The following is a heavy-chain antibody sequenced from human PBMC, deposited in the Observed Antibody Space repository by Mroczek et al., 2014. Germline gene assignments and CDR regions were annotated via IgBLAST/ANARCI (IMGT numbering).Heavy chain of an antibody. CDR3: ARDGFYGSGPPVSAGYYGMDV. Sequence: QVQLQESGPGLVKPSQTLSLTCTVSGGSISSGSYYWSWIRQPAGKGLEWIGRIYTSGSTNYNPSLKSRVTISVDTSKNQFSLKLSSVTAADTAVYYCARDGFYGSGPPVSAGYYGMDVVGQGTTVTVS. CDR1: GGSISSGSYY. J-gene: IGHJ6*02. D-gene: IGHD3-10*01. CDR2: IYTSGST. V-gene: IGHV4-61*02.